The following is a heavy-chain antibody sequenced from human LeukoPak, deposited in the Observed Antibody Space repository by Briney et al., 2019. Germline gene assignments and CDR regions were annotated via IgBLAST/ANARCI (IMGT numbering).Heavy chain of an antibody. CDR1: GFTFSSYA. V-gene: IGHV3-23*01. Sequence: GGSLRLSCAASGFTFSSYAMSWVRQAPGKGLEWVSAISGSGGSTYYADSVKGRFTISRDNSKNTLYLQMNSLRAEDAAVYYCAKGPLSSNDAFDIWGQGTMVTVSS. D-gene: IGHD3-3*02. J-gene: IGHJ3*02. CDR2: ISGSGGST. CDR3: AKGPLSSNDAFDI.